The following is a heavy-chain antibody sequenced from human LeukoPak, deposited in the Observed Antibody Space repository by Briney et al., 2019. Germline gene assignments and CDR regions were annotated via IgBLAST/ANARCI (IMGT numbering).Heavy chain of an antibody. CDR3: ANIIELLRGEAFDY. CDR2: ISGSGGST. CDR1: GFTFSSYG. J-gene: IGHJ4*02. D-gene: IGHD2-15*01. Sequence: GGSLRLSCAASGFTFSSYGMSWVRQAPGKGLEWVSAISGSGGSTYYADSVKGRFTISRDNSKTTLYLQMNSLRAEDTAVYYCANIIELLRGEAFDYWGQGTLVTVSS. V-gene: IGHV3-23*01.